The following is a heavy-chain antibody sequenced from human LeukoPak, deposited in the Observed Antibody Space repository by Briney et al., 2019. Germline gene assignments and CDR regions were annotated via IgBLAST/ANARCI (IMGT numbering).Heavy chain of an antibody. V-gene: IGHV4-38-2*02. J-gene: IGHJ4*02. CDR3: VRYCSSTTCYTRAVDY. Sequence: PSETLSLTCTVSGYSITSGYNWAWIRQPPGKVLEWIGSIYHSGSAYYNPSLKSRVTISVDTSKDQFSLKLSSVTAADTAVYYCVRYCSSTTCYTRAVDYWGQGTLVTVSS. D-gene: IGHD2-2*02. CDR1: GYSITSGYN. CDR2: IYHSGSA.